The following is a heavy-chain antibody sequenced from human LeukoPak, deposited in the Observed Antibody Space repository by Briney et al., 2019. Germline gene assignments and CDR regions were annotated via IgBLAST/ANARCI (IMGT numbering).Heavy chain of an antibody. Sequence: SETLSLTCTVSSGSITRHYWTWIRQPPGKGLEWIGYIHYGGSTNYSPSLKSRVTIFGDTSKNQFFLKLSSVTAADTAVYYCARARYVNSFYAFDIWGQGTLVTVSS. V-gene: IGHV4-59*11. J-gene: IGHJ3*02. CDR1: SGSITRHY. D-gene: IGHD3-9*01. CDR3: ARARYVNSFYAFDI. CDR2: IHYGGST.